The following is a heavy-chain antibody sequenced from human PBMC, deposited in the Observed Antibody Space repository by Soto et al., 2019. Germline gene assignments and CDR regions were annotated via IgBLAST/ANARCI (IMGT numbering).Heavy chain of an antibody. CDR1: GGSFSGYF. V-gene: IGHV4-34*01. J-gene: IGHJ4*02. CDR2: INHSGST. D-gene: IGHD4-17*01. CDR3: ARGVYGDYYYFDY. Sequence: QVQLRQWGAGLLKPSETLSLTCAVYGGSFSGYFWSWIRQPPGKGLDWIGEINHSGSTNYNPSLKSRVTISVDTSKHQFSLKLSSVTAADTAVYYCARGVYGDYYYFDYWGQGTLVTVSS.